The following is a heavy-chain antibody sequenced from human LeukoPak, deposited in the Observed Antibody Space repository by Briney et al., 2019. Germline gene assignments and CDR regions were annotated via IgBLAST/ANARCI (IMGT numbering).Heavy chain of an antibody. CDR2: IYYSGST. Sequence: PSETLSLTCTVSGGSISSGGYYWSWIRQHPGKGLEWIGYIYYSGSTYYNPSLKSRVTISADTSKNQFSLKLSSVTAADTAVYYCARVSWELLRYGFDYWGQGTLVTVSS. D-gene: IGHD1-26*01. V-gene: IGHV4-31*03. J-gene: IGHJ4*02. CDR1: GGSISSGGYY. CDR3: ARVSWELLRYGFDY.